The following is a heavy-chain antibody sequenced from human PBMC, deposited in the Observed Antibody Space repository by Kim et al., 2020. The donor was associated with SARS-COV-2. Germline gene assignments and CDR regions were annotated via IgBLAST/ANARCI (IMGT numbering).Heavy chain of an antibody. CDR1: GFTFSSYG. Sequence: GGSLRLSCAASGFTFSSYGMHWVRQAPGKGLEWVAVIWYDGSNKYYADSVKGRFTISRDNSKNTLYLQMNSLRAEDTAVYYCARDRWVGNWNDLYYGMDVWGQGTTVTVSS. D-gene: IGHD1-20*01. CDR2: IWYDGSNK. V-gene: IGHV3-33*01. J-gene: IGHJ6*02. CDR3: ARDRWVGNWNDLYYGMDV.